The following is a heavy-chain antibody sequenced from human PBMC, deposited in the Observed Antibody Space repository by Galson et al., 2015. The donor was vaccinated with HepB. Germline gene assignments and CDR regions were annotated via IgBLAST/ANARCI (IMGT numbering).Heavy chain of an antibody. Sequence: SVKVSCKASGGTFSSYAISWVRQAPGQGLEWMGGIIPIFGTANYAQKFQGRVTITVGESTSTAYMELSSLRSEDTAVYYCTRALMIVVVTLPHAFDIWGQGTMVTVSS. D-gene: IGHD3-22*01. J-gene: IGHJ3*02. CDR3: TRALMIVVVTLPHAFDI. CDR1: GGTFSSYA. V-gene: IGHV1-69*13. CDR2: IIPIFGTA.